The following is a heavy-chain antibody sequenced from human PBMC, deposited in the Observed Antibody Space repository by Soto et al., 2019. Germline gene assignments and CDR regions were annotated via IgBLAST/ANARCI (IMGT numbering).Heavy chain of an antibody. J-gene: IGHJ6*02. V-gene: IGHV4-34*01. CDR1: GGSFSGYY. Sequence: SETLSLTCAVYGGSFSGYYWSWIRQPPGKGLEWIGEINHSGSTNYNPSLKSRVTISVDTSKNQFSLKLSSVTAADTAVYYCARASRGSSAYYYYYGMDVWGQGTTVTVSS. CDR3: ARASRGSSAYYYYYGMDV. CDR2: INHSGST. D-gene: IGHD6-6*01.